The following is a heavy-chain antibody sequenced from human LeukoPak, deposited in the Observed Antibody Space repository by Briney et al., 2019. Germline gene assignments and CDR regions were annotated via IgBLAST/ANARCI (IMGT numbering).Heavy chain of an antibody. Sequence: GGSLRLSCAASGFTFSDYYMSWIRQAPGKGLEWVSYISSSGSTMYYADSVKGRFTISRDNAKNSLYLQMNSLRAEDTAVYYCARGEAYCGGDCSFFDYWGQGTLVTVSS. CDR1: GFTFSDYY. CDR3: ARGEAYCGGDCSFFDY. J-gene: IGHJ4*02. V-gene: IGHV3-11*01. CDR2: ISSSGSTM. D-gene: IGHD2-21*02.